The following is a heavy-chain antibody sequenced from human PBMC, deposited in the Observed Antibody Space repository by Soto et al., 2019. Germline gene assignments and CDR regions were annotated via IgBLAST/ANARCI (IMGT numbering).Heavy chain of an antibody. CDR1: GLTFSNYA. Sequence: ILSCATSGLTFSNYAMSWFRQAPGGGLEWVSSMSGSSSTTYYADSVRGRFTISRDRSKNTLYLQMSSLRAEDTALYYCAKNQERELPRVIDFWGQGTLVTVSS. CDR2: MSGSSSTT. CDR3: AKNQERELPRVIDF. J-gene: IGHJ4*02. V-gene: IGHV3-23*01. D-gene: IGHD1-7*01.